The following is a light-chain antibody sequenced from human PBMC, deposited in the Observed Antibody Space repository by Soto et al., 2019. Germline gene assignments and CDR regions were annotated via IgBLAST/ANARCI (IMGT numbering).Light chain of an antibody. Sequence: EIVLTQSASILSVSPGERATLSWGASQSISRSLAWYQQKPGQAPRLLISDASTRATGIPARFSGSGSGTEFTLTISSLQSEDFALYYCHQYNSWPPGTFGQGTKVDIK. CDR1: QSISRS. CDR2: DAS. V-gene: IGKV3-15*01. CDR3: HQYNSWPPGT. J-gene: IGKJ2*01.